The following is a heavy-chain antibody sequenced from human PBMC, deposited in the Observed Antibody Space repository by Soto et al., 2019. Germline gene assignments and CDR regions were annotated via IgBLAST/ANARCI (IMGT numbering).Heavy chain of an antibody. CDR1: GYTFTSYS. D-gene: IGHD6-13*01. CDR3: ARDSSSWYSWFDP. J-gene: IGHJ5*02. Sequence: QVQLVQSGAEVKKPGASVKVSCKASGYTFTSYSIHWVRQAPGQRLEWMGWINAGNGNTKYSQRFQGRVTITRDTSSSTAYMELSSLRAEDTAVYYCARDSSSWYSWFDPWCQGTLVTVSS. CDR2: INAGNGNT. V-gene: IGHV1-3*01.